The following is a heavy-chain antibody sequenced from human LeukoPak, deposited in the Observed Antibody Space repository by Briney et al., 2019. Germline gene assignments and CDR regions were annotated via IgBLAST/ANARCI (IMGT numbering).Heavy chain of an antibody. J-gene: IGHJ4*02. CDR3: ASSAREYYDSSGYYYLSTGRYYFDY. CDR2: INPNTGGT. Sequence: ASVKVSCKASGYTFTGYYMNWVRQAPGQGLEWMGRINPNTGGTNYAQNFQGSVTMTRDTSITTVYMELSRLRSDDTAVYYCASSAREYYDSSGYYYLSTGRYYFDYWGQGTLVTVSS. D-gene: IGHD3-22*01. CDR1: GYTFTGYY. V-gene: IGHV1-2*06.